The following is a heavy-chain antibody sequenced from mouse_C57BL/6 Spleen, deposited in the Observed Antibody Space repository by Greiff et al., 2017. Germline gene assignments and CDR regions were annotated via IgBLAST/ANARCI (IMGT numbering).Heavy chain of an antibody. Sequence: VQLKEPGPELVKPGASVKMSCKASGYTFTDYNMHWVKQSHGKSLEWIGYINPNNGGTSYNQKFKGKATLTVNKSSSTAYMELRSLTSEDYAVYYCAREITTVFDYWGQGTTLTVSS. D-gene: IGHD1-1*01. V-gene: IGHV1-22*01. CDR3: AREITTVFDY. CDR1: GYTFTDYN. J-gene: IGHJ2*01. CDR2: INPNNGGT.